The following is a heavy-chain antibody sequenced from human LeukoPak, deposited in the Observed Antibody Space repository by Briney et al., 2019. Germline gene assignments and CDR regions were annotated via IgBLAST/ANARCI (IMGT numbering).Heavy chain of an antibody. CDR1: GGSISSYY. CDR3: ARKYSSSWYYGY. V-gene: IGHV4-59*08. J-gene: IGHJ4*02. Sequence: SETLSLTCTVSGGSISSYYWSWIRQPPGKGLEWIGSIYHSGSTYYNPSLKSRVTISVDTSKNQFSLKLSSVTAADTAVYYCARKYSSSWYYGYWGQGTLVTVSS. D-gene: IGHD6-13*01. CDR2: IYHSGST.